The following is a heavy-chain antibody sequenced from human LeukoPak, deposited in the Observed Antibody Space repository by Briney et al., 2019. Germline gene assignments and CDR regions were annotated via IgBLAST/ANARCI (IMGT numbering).Heavy chain of an antibody. CDR2: IYYSGST. CDR1: GGSISSSSYY. V-gene: IGHV4-39*07. CDR3: ATSTESYGDPGDY. Sequence: PSETLSLTCTVSGGSISSSSYYWGWIRQPPGKGLEWFGSIYYSGSTYYNPSLKSRVTISVDTSKNQFSLKLSSVTAADTAVYYCATSTESYGDPGDYWGQGALVTVSS. D-gene: IGHD4-17*01. J-gene: IGHJ4*02.